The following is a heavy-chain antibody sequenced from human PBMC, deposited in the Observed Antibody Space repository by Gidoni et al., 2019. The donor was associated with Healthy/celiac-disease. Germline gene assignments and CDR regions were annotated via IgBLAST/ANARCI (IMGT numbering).Heavy chain of an antibody. CDR1: GFTFSSYY. J-gene: IGHJ4*02. CDR3: ARPPQDCSGGSCYYFDY. V-gene: IGHV3-30-3*01. D-gene: IGHD2-15*01. CDR2: ISYYGSNK. Sequence: QVQLVESGGGVVQPGRSLGLSCEASGFTFSSYYMPWVRKAPGKGLALVVVISYYGSNKDYADSVKGRFTISRDNSKNTLYLQMNSLRVEDTAVYYCARPPQDCSGGSCYYFDYWGQGTLVTVSS.